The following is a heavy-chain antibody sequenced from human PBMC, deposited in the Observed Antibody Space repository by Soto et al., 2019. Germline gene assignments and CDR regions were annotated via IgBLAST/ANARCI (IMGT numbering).Heavy chain of an antibody. D-gene: IGHD6-19*01. CDR1: GYSFTSYW. Sequence: PGESLKISCKGSGYSFTSYWIGWVRQMPGKGLEWMGIIYPGDSDTRYSPSFQGQVTISADKSISTAYLQWSSLKASDTAMYYCARPGGSGWFSAEYFQHWGQGTLVTVSS. J-gene: IGHJ1*01. V-gene: IGHV5-51*01. CDR2: IYPGDSDT. CDR3: ARPGGSGWFSAEYFQH.